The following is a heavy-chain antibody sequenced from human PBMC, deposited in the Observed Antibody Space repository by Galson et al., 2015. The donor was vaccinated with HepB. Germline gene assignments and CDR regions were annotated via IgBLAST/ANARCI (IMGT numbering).Heavy chain of an antibody. V-gene: IGHV5-51*01. CDR3: ATVYYSTDWNFWYLDL. Sequence: QSGAEVKKAGESLKIACQGSGYNFSNFWIAWVRQMPGKGLEWMGIIYPSDSDTRYSPSFEGQVTISVDKSIATAYLQWGSLRASDTAMYYCATVYYSTDWNFWYLDLWGRGTLVSVSS. J-gene: IGHJ2*01. CDR1: GYNFSNFW. D-gene: IGHD1-7*01. CDR2: IYPSDSDT.